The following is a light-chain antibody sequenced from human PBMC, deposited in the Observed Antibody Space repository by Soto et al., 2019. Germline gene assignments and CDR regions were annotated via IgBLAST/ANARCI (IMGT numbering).Light chain of an antibody. CDR2: KAS. CDR3: QQYNGYSTWT. V-gene: IGKV1-5*03. CDR1: QSIDSW. J-gene: IGKJ1*01. Sequence: DIQMTQSPSTMSASVGDRFTITCRASQSIDSWLAWYQQKPGKAPKFLMYKASNLESGVPSRFSGSGSETEFTLTISSLQPDDFATYYCQQYNGYSTWTFGQGTKVDIK.